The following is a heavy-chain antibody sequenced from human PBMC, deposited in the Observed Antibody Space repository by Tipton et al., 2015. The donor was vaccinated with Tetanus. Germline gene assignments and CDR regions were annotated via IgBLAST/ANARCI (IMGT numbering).Heavy chain of an antibody. Sequence: TLSLTCTVSGGSISGHYWNWIRQPPGKGLEWIGFIYSSGSTNYNPPLKSRVTISVDTSTNQFSLKMSSMTAADTAVYYCARVPLSLFYGLDYWGQGTRVTVSS. J-gene: IGHJ4*02. D-gene: IGHD2/OR15-2a*01. CDR1: GGSISGHY. CDR3: ARVPLSLFYGLDY. CDR2: IYSSGST. V-gene: IGHV4-59*11.